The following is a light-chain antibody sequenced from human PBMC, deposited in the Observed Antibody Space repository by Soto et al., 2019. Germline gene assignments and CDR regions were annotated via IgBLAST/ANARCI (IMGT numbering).Light chain of an antibody. Sequence: QSALTQPASASGSPGQSITISCTGTSTDVGRYNYVSWYQQHPGKAPKLMVYDVSNRPSWVSNRFSGSKSGITASLTISGLRAEDEADYYCTSYTSDSTYVFGTGTKLTVL. CDR1: STDVGRYNY. V-gene: IGLV2-14*01. J-gene: IGLJ1*01. CDR2: DVS. CDR3: TSYTSDSTYV.